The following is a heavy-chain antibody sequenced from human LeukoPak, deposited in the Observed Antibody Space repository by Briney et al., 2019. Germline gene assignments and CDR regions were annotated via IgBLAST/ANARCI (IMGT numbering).Heavy chain of an antibody. V-gene: IGHV3-64*01. CDR3: ARGPHCGGDCYSYYYYYYMDV. D-gene: IGHD2-21*02. CDR2: ISSNGGSK. Sequence: GGSLRLSCAASGFTFSSYAMQWVRQAPGKGREYVSDISSNGGSKYSANSVQGSFTISIDNSKNTLYLQLGSLRAEDMAVYYCARGPHCGGDCYSYYYYYYMDVWGKGTTVTVSS. CDR1: GFTFSSYA. J-gene: IGHJ6*03.